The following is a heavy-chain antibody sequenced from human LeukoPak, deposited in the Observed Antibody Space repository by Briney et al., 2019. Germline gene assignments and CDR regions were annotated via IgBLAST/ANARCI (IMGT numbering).Heavy chain of an antibody. V-gene: IGHV4-39*07. J-gene: IGHJ4*02. Sequence: PSETLSLTCTVSGGSISSSSYYWGWIRQPPGKGLEWIGSIYSGGSTYYNPSLKSRVTISVDTSKNQFSLKLSSVTAADTAVYYCARHVSSSWSFDYWGQGTLVTVSS. CDR1: GGSISSSSYY. CDR3: ARHVSSSWSFDY. D-gene: IGHD6-13*01. CDR2: IYSGGST.